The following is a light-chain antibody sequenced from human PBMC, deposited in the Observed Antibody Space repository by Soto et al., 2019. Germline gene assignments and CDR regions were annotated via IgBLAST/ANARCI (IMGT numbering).Light chain of an antibody. V-gene: IGLV4-60*02. J-gene: IGLJ2*01. CDR3: ETWDSNTRV. CDR2: LEGSGSY. CDR1: SGHSSYI. Sequence: QLVLTQSSSASASLGSSVKLTCTLSSGHSSYIIAWHQQQPGKAPRYLMKLEGSGSYNKGSGVPDRFSGPSSGADRYLTISNLHCEDEADYYCETWDSNTRVFGGGTKLTVL.